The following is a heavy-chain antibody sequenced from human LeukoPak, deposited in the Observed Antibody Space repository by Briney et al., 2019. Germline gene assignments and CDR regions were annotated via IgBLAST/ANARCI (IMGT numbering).Heavy chain of an antibody. CDR2: IIDSGDIT. J-gene: IGHJ6*03. Sequence: PGGSLRLSCEASGFTFSSYGMSWVRQAPGKGLEWVSGIIDSGDITYYANSVKGLFTISRDNSKNTLYLQMNSLRAEDTAVYYCAKLGGQEVYNYYVGVWGKGTTVAVSS. V-gene: IGHV3-23*01. D-gene: IGHD3-16*01. CDR1: GFTFSSYG. CDR3: AKLGGQEVYNYYVGV.